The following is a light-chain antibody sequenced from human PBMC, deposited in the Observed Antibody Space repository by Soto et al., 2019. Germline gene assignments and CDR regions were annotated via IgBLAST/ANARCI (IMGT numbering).Light chain of an antibody. CDR3: QQFGDSPPAFT. J-gene: IGKJ2*01. CDR2: GAS. Sequence: ESMLTQSPGTLSLSPGDRATLSCRASRSVSSRYITWYQQKPGQAPRLLIYGASIRPTGIPDRFSGSGSGTDFTLTISRLEAEDFAVYYCQQFGDSPPAFTFGQGTKLVI. CDR1: RSVSSRY. V-gene: IGKV3-20*01.